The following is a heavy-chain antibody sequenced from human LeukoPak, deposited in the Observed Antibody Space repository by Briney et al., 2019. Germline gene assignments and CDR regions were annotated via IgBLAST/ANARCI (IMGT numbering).Heavy chain of an antibody. D-gene: IGHD5-12*01. CDR1: GYTFTSYD. Sequence: GASVKVSCKASGYTFTSYDINWVRQAPGQGLEWMGWMNPNSGNTGYAQKFQGRVTITADESTSTAYMELSSLRSEDTAVYYCARVAEGYRKVPLDYWGQGTLVTVSS. J-gene: IGHJ4*02. V-gene: IGHV1-8*03. CDR2: MNPNSGNT. CDR3: ARVAEGYRKVPLDY.